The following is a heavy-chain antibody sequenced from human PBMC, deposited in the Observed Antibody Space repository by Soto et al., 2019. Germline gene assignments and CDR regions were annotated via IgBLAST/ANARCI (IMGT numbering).Heavy chain of an antibody. V-gene: IGHV3-23*01. CDR2: ISGSGGST. D-gene: IGHD3-16*01. Sequence: AISGSGGSTYYADSVKGRFTISRDNSKNTLYLQMNSLRVEDTAVYYCAKGASKGDYYYYAMDVWGQGTTVTVSS. J-gene: IGHJ6*02. CDR3: AKGASKGDYYYYAMDV.